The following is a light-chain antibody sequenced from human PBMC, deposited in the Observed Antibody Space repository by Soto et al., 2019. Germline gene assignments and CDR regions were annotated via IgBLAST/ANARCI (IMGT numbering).Light chain of an antibody. CDR1: QSVSSN. V-gene: IGKV3-15*01. CDR3: QQYSNWPPVT. CDR2: GAS. Sequence: EIVMTQSPATLSVSPGERATLSCRASQSVSSNLAWYQQKPGQAPRLLISGASTRATGIPARFSGSGSGTEFTLTISSLQSEDFAVYYCQQYSNWPPVTFGQGTRLEIK. J-gene: IGKJ5*01.